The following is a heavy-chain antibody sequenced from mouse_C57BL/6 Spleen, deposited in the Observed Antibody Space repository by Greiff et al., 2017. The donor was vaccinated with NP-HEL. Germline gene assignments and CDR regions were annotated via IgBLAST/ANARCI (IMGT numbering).Heavy chain of an antibody. CDR2: ISGGGGNT. J-gene: IGHJ3*01. CDR3: AKNDYDFAWFAY. V-gene: IGHV5-9*01. CDR1: GFTFSSYT. Sequence: EVQVVESGGGLVKPGGSLKLSCAASGFTFSSYTMSWVRQTPEKRLEWVATISGGGGNTYYPDSVKGRFTISRDNAKNTLYLQMSSLRSEDTALYYCAKNDYDFAWFAYWGQGTLVTVSA. D-gene: IGHD2-4*01.